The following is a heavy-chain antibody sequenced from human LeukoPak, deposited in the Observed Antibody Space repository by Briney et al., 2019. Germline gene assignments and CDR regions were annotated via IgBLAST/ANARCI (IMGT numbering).Heavy chain of an antibody. CDR1: GWSFNDYY. CDR2: MNIRGGT. Sequence: SETLSLTCAVYGWSFNDYYWNWICQPPAKGLEWMGEMNIRGGTNYNPSLSSRVTISVDTSKKQFSLKLTSIIAADTALYYCARGQVPAARGYNWFDPWGQGTLVTVSS. D-gene: IGHD2-2*01. J-gene: IGHJ5*02. V-gene: IGHV4-34*01. CDR3: ARGQVPAARGYNWFDP.